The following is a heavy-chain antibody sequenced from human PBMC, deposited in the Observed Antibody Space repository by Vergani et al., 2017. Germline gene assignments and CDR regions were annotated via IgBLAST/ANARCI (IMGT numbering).Heavy chain of an antibody. J-gene: IGHJ3*02. CDR3: ARLLYYYDSSGPLSDAFDI. CDR1: GFSFSSYS. CDR2: SSSSTSYI. Sequence: EVQLVESGGGLVKPGGSLRLSCAASGFSFSSYSLNWVRQAPGKGLEWVSSSSSSTSYIYYADSVKGRFTISRDNAKNSLYLQMNSLRAEDTAVYYGARLLYYYDSSGPLSDAFDIWGQGTMVTVSS. V-gene: IGHV3-21*01. D-gene: IGHD3-22*01.